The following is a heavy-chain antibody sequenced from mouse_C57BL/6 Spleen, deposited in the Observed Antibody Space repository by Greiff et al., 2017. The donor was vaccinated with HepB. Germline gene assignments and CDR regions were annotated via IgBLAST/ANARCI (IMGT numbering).Heavy chain of an antibody. Sequence: QVQLQQSGPELVRPGASVKISCKASGYTFTDYAMHWVKQSHAKSLEWIGVICTYYGDASYNQKFKDKATMTVDKSSSTAYMELARLTSEDSAVYDCARGDYGSSHWYFDVWGTGTTVTVSS. CDR2: ICTYYGDA. CDR1: GYTFTDYA. J-gene: IGHJ1*03. V-gene: IGHV1-67*01. D-gene: IGHD1-1*01. CDR3: ARGDYGSSHWYFDV.